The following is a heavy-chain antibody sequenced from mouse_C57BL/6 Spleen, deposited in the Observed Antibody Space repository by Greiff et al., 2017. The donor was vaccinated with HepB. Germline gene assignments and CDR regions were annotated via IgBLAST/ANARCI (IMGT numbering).Heavy chain of an antibody. CDR1: GYAFSSSW. CDR2: IYPGDGDT. J-gene: IGHJ4*01. CDR3: ATYDEGVYAMDY. V-gene: IGHV1-82*01. D-gene: IGHD2-3*01. Sequence: QVQLKESGPELVKPGASVKISCKASGYAFSSSWMNWVKQRPGKGLEWIGRIYPGDGDTNYNGKFKGKATLTADKSSSTAYMQLSSLTSEDSAVYFWATYDEGVYAMDYWGQGTSVTVSS.